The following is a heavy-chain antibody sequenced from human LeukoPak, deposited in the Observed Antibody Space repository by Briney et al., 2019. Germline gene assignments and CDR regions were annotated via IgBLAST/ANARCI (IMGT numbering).Heavy chain of an antibody. J-gene: IGHJ4*02. CDR3: ARVNTYYDFWSGYLDY. CDR1: GFTFSSYE. V-gene: IGHV3-48*03. Sequence: GGSLRLSCAASGFTFSSYEMNWVRQAPGKGLEWVSYISSSGSTIYYVDSVKGRFTISRDNAKNSLYLQMNSLRAEDTAVYYCARVNTYYDFWSGYLDYWGQGTLVTVSS. CDR2: ISSSGSTI. D-gene: IGHD3-3*01.